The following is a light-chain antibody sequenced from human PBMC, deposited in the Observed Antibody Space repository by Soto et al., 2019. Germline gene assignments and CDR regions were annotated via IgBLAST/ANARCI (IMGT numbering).Light chain of an antibody. Sequence: QSVLTQPASVSGSPGQSITISCTGTSSDVSIYKYFSWYQQRPGKAPKLLIYEIYNRPSGVSSRFSGSKSGNTASLTISGLQTEDEAVYYCSAYTSSSLYVFGTGTKLTVL. CDR1: SSDVSIYKY. CDR2: EIY. V-gene: IGLV2-14*01. J-gene: IGLJ1*01. CDR3: SAYTSSSLYV.